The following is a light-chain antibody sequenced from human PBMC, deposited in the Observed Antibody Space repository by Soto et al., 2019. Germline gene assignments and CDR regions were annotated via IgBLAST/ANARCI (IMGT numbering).Light chain of an antibody. CDR3: SSYTYSNRV. Sequence: QSALTQPPSASGSPGQSVIISCTGISSDIGGYNSVSWYQQHPGKPPKLMIYDVSKRPSGVPDRFSGSKSGNTASLTVSGLQAEDEADYYCSSYTYSNRVFGGGTKLTVL. J-gene: IGLJ2*01. CDR1: SSDIGGYNS. V-gene: IGLV2-8*01. CDR2: DVS.